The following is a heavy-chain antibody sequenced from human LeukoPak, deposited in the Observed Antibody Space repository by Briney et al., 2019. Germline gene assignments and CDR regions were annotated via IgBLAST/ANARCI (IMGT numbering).Heavy chain of an antibody. CDR3: ARVGCGGDCYPDY. CDR2: IYYSGST. J-gene: IGHJ4*02. V-gene: IGHV4-39*01. Sequence: SETLSLTCTVSGGSISSSDYYWGWIRQSPGKGLEWIGTIYYSGSTYYNPSLKSRVTISVDTSKNQFSLKLSSVTAADTAVYYCARVGCGGDCYPDYWGQGTLVTVSS. CDR1: GGSISSSDYY. D-gene: IGHD2-21*02.